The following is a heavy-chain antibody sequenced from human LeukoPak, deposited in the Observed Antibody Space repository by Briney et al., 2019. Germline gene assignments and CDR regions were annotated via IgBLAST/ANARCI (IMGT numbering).Heavy chain of an antibody. CDR3: ARDQYDYVWDSHRPYFDY. J-gene: IGHJ4*02. CDR1: GYTFSSYG. V-gene: IGHV1-18*01. Sequence: ASVKVSCKASGYTFSSYGISWVRPAPGQGGEWMAWISVYNGNTKYAQRLQGRVHMATDTSETTAYKEVRSLKSGHAAVLYRARDQYDYVWDSHRPYFDYWGQGTLVTVSS. D-gene: IGHD3-16*01. CDR2: ISVYNGNT.